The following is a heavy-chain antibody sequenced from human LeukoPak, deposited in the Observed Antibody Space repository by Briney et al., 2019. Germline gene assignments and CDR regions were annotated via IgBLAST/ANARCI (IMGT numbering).Heavy chain of an antibody. D-gene: IGHD1-1*01. CDR1: GFTFSSYW. Sequence: GGSLRLSCAASGFTFSSYWMSWVRQAPGKALEWVANIKQDGSEKYYVDSVKGRFTISRDNAKNSLYLQMNSLRAEDTAVYYCLFTGTITMNFDYWGQGTLVTVSS. J-gene: IGHJ4*02. V-gene: IGHV3-7*01. CDR3: LFTGTITMNFDY. CDR2: IKQDGSEK.